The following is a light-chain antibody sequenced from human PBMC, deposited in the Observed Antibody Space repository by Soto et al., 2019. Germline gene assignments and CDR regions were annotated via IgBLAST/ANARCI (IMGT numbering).Light chain of an antibody. J-gene: IGKJ5*01. Sequence: DIVMTQSPDSLAVSLGERATINCKSSQNVLYSSNNKNYLAWYQQKPGQPPKLLIYWASTRESGVPDRFRGSGSGTDFTLTISTLQAEDVAVYYCQQYYGAPITFGQGTRLDIK. CDR3: QQYYGAPIT. V-gene: IGKV4-1*01. CDR2: WAS. CDR1: QNVLYSSNNKNY.